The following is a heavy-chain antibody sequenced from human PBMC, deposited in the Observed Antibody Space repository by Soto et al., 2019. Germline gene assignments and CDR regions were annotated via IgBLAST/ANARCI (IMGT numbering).Heavy chain of an antibody. V-gene: IGHV4-39*01. CDR1: GGSISSSSYY. CDR3: ARHRGEYSSFPGWFDA. J-gene: IGHJ5*02. Sequence: SETLSLTCTVSGGSISSSSYYWGWIRQPPGKGLEWIGSIYYSGSTYYNPSLKGQVTISVDTSKTQFALKLSSVTAADTAVYYCARHRGEYSSFPGWFDAWGQGTLVTVSS. CDR2: IYYSGST. D-gene: IGHD6-6*01.